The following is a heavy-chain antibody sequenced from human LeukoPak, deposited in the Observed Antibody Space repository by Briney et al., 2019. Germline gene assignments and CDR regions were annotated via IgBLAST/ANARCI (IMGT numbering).Heavy chain of an antibody. CDR2: ISGSGGST. D-gene: IGHD3-9*01. CDR1: GFTFYNYA. CDR3: VKAIPYYDILTGYSTPMYYFDS. J-gene: IGHJ4*02. Sequence: GGSLRLSCAAAGFTFYNYAMSWVRQAPGKGLEWVSGISGSGGSTYYADSVKGQFTISRDNSKNTLYLQMNSLRAEDTAVYYCVKAIPYYDILTGYSTPMYYFDSWGQGTLVTVSS. V-gene: IGHV3-23*01.